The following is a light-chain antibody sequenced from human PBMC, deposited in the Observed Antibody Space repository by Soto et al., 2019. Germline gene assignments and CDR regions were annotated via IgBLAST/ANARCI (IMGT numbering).Light chain of an antibody. CDR1: QTISTY. CDR2: DAS. Sequence: DIQMTQSPSSLSASVGDRVTITCRASQTISTYLNWYQQKPGKAPRLLIYDASSLLSGVPSRFSGSGSGTDFTLTIASLQPEDFSTYYCQQSDSTPYTFGQGTMV. CDR3: QQSDSTPYT. V-gene: IGKV1-39*01. J-gene: IGKJ2*01.